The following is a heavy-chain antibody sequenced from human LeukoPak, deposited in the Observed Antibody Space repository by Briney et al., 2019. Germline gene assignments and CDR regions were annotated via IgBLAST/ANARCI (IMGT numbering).Heavy chain of an antibody. CDR1: GYTFTAYY. V-gene: IGHV1-2*02. CDR2: INPNSGDT. J-gene: IGHJ4*02. D-gene: IGHD6-13*01. CDR3: ARARYSTRWQSDFDY. Sequence: AASVKVSCKASGYTFTAYYMHWVRQAPGQGVEWMGWINPNSGDTNYAQKFQGRVTITRDTSISTVYMELSSLRSDDTAVYWCARARYSTRWQSDFDYWGQGTLVTVSS.